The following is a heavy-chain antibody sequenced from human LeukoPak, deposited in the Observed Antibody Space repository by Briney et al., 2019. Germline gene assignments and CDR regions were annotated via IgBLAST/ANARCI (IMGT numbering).Heavy chain of an antibody. V-gene: IGHV4-34*01. CDR3: ARRERGTYYYGSGSYFPSQPWWFDP. J-gene: IGHJ5*02. CDR1: GGSFSGYY. Sequence: SETLSPTCAVYGGSFSGYYWSWIRQPPGKGLEWIGEINHSGSTNYNPSLKSRVTISVDTSKNQFSLKLSSVTAADTAVYYCARRERGTYYYGSGSYFPSQPWWFDPWGQGTLVTVSS. D-gene: IGHD3-10*01. CDR2: INHSGST.